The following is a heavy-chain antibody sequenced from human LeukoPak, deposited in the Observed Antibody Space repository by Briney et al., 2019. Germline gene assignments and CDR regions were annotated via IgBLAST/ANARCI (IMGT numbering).Heavy chain of an antibody. V-gene: IGHV1-8*01. CDR2: TNPNSGNT. J-gene: IGHJ6*03. CDR1: GYTFTSYD. D-gene: IGHD3-22*01. CDR3: ARGRGYAPYYYYYMDV. Sequence: ASVKASCKASGYTFTSYDINWVRQATGQGLEWMGWTNPNSGNTGYAQKFQGRVTMTRNTSISTAYMELSSLRSEDTAVYYCARGRGYAPYYYYYMDVWGKGTTVTVSS.